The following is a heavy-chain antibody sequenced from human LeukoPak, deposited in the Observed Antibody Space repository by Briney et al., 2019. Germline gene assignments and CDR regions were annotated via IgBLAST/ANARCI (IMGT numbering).Heavy chain of an antibody. V-gene: IGHV1-2*02. J-gene: IGHJ6*02. CDR3: ARVRRDYYYGMDV. CDR1: GYTFTGYH. D-gene: IGHD3-10*01. CDR2: INPNSGGT. Sequence: ASVKVSCKASGYTFTGYHMHWVRQAPGQGLEWMGWINPNSGGTNYAQKFQGRVTMTRDTSISTAYMELSRLRSDDTAVYYCARVRRDYYYGMDVWGQGTTVTVSS.